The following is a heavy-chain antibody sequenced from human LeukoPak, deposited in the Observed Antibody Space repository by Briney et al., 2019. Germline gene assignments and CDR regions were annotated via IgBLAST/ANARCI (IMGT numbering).Heavy chain of an antibody. Sequence: GGSLRLSCAASGFTFSSYGMHWVRQAPGKGLEWVAFIRYDGSNKYYADSVKGRFTISRDNSKNTLYLQMNSLRAEDTAVYYCARVGGRYSSSSYYYYYYMDVWGKGTTVTVSS. D-gene: IGHD6-6*01. V-gene: IGHV3-30*02. CDR3: ARVGGRYSSSSYYYYYYMDV. CDR2: IRYDGSNK. J-gene: IGHJ6*03. CDR1: GFTFSSYG.